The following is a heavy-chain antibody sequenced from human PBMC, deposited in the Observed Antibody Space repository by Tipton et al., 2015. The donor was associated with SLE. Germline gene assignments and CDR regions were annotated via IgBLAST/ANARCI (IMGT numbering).Heavy chain of an antibody. CDR2: KYYSGGT. Sequence: TLSLTCSVSNGSIGSDYWTWIRQPPGKGLEWIGYKYYSGGTNSNPSLRSRVTISIDMSKNQFSLRVMSVNSGDTAVYYCARGRSLIGTPHLGHWGQGTLVVVSS. D-gene: IGHD1-14*01. CDR3: ARGRSLIGTPHLGH. V-gene: IGHV4-59*08. J-gene: IGHJ1*01. CDR1: NGSIGSDY.